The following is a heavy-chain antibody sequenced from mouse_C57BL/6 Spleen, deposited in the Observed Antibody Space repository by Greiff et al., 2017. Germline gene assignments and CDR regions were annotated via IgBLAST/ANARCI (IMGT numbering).Heavy chain of an antibody. CDR1: GYTFTSYW. J-gene: IGHJ1*03. Sequence: QVQLQQPGAELVKPGASVKMSCKASGYTFTSYWITWVKQRPGQGLEGIGDFCPGSGSTNSNEKFKSKATLTVDTSSSTAYMQLSSLASEDSAVYYCARCLRGNHWYFDVWGTGTTVTVSS. CDR2: FCPGSGST. D-gene: IGHD2-1*01. V-gene: IGHV1-55*01. CDR3: ARCLRGNHWYFDV.